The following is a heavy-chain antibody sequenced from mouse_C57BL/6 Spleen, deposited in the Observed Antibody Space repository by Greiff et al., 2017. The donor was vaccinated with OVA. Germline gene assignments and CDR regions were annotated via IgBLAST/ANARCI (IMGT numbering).Heavy chain of an antibody. J-gene: IGHJ2*01. V-gene: IGHV5-16*01. CDR1: GFTFSDYY. D-gene: IGHD1-1*01. CDR3: ARGGGPYYGSSFDY. CDR2: INYDGSST. Sequence: EVMLVESEGGLVQPGSSMKLSCTASGFTFSDYYMAWVRQVPEKGLEWVANINYDGSSTYYLDSLKSRFIISRDNAKNILYLQMSSLKSEDTATYYCARGGGPYYGSSFDYWGQGTTLTVSS.